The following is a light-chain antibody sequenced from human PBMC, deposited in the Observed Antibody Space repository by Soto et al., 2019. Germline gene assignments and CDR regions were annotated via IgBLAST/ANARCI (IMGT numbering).Light chain of an antibody. CDR3: QEANSFT. CDR1: QRVSSW. J-gene: IGKJ4*01. V-gene: IGKV1-12*02. Sequence: DLQMTQSPSSVSASVGDRVTITCRASQRVSSWLAWYQQKPGEAPKLLIYATSSLQTGVPSRFSGSGSGTDFTLTISSLQPEDFASYYCQEANSFTFGGGTKVEIK. CDR2: ATS.